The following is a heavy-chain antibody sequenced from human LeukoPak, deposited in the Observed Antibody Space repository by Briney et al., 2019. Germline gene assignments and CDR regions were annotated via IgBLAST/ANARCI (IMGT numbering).Heavy chain of an antibody. J-gene: IGHJ4*02. CDR3: ARAQSPADIVVVPAAIGY. V-gene: IGHV3-30-3*01. CDR1: GFTFSSYA. D-gene: IGHD2-2*01. CDR2: ISYDGSNK. Sequence: PGGSLRLSCAASGFTFSSYAMHWVRQAPGKGLEWVAVISYDGSNKYYADSVKGRFTISRDNSKNTLYLQMNSLRADDTAVYYCARAQSPADIVVVPAAIGYWGQGTLVTVSS.